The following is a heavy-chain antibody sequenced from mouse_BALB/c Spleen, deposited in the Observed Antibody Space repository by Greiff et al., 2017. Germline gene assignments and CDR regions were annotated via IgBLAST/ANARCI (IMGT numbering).Heavy chain of an antibody. CDR2: ISSGGSYT. CDR3: TRDDGDYYGSSPWFAY. Sequence: EVMLVESGGGLVKPGGSLKLSCAASGFTFSSYTMSWVRQTPEKRLEWVATISSGGSYTYYPDSVKGRFTISRDNAKNTLYLQMSSLKSEDTAMYYCTRDDGDYYGSSPWFAYWGQGTLVTVSA. D-gene: IGHD1-1*01. V-gene: IGHV5-6-4*01. J-gene: IGHJ3*01. CDR1: GFTFSSYT.